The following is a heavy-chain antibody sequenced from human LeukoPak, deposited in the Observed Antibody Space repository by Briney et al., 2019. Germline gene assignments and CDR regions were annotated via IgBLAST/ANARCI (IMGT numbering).Heavy chain of an antibody. D-gene: IGHD2-2*01. CDR1: GYSFTSYW. CDR3: ARRQGCSSTSCPPDS. CDR2: IDPGDSYT. J-gene: IGHJ4*02. Sequence: GESLRISCKGSGYSFTSYWINWVRQMPGRGLEWMGKIDPGDSYTDYSPSFQGQVTMSADKSINTAYLQWSSLKASDTAMYYCARRQGCSSTSCPPDSWGQGTLVTVSS. V-gene: IGHV5-10-1*04.